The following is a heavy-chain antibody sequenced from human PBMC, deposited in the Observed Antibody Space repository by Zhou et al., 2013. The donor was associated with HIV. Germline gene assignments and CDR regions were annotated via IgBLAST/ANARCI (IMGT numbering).Heavy chain of an antibody. V-gene: IGHV3-48*04. D-gene: IGHD3-16*01. CDR1: GFIFSKYG. CDR3: AKEWGV. J-gene: IGHJ6*04. Sequence: EVQLMESGGGLVQPGGSLGLSCAASGFIFSKYGMNWVRQAPGKGLEWISYISGSSDSIHYADSVKGRFTISRDNTNNSLSLQMNSLTVEDTAVYYCAKEWGVWGKGPRSSSPQ. CDR2: ISGSSDSI.